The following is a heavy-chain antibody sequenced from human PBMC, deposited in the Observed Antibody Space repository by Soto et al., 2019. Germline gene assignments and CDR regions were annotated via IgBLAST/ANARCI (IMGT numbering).Heavy chain of an antibody. J-gene: IGHJ4*02. V-gene: IGHV4-34*01. Sequence: QVQLQQWGAGLLKPSETLSLTCAVYGGSFSGYYWTWIRQPPGTGLELIGEINHSGSTNYNPSIKRRVNISVDTSKSNFSLKLTSVTAADTAVYYYARDKITGLFDYWGQGTLVTVSS. CDR2: INHSGST. CDR1: GGSFSGYY. D-gene: IGHD2-8*02. CDR3: ARDKITGLFDY.